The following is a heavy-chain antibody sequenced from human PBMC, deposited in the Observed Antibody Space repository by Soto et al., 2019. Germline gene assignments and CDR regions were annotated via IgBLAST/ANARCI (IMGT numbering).Heavy chain of an antibody. V-gene: IGHV4-39*01. Sequence: SETLSLTCTVSGGSISSSSYYWGWIRQPPGKGLEWIGSIYYSGSTYYNPSLKSRVTISVDTSKNQFSLKLSSVTAADTAVYYCARMMYADGSFDYWGQGTLVTVSS. CDR3: ARMMYADGSFDY. D-gene: IGHD2-8*01. CDR2: IYYSGST. CDR1: GGSISSSSYY. J-gene: IGHJ4*02.